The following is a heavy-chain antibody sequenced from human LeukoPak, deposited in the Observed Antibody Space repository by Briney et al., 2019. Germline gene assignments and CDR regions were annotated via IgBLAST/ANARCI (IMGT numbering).Heavy chain of an antibody. CDR3: ARDLHY. Sequence: GASVKVSCKASGYIFSTYGISRVRQAPGQGLEWMGWISAYNGNTNYAQKLQGRVTMTTDTSTSTAYMELRSLRPDDTAVYYCARDLHYWGQGTLVTVSS. J-gene: IGHJ4*02. V-gene: IGHV1-18*01. CDR2: ISAYNGNT. CDR1: GYIFSTYG.